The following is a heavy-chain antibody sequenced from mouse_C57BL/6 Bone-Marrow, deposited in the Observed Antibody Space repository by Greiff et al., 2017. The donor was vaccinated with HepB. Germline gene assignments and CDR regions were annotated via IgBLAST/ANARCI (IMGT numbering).Heavy chain of an antibody. CDR3: ARNYYGSSYFFYAMDY. CDR1: GYTFTSYW. CDR2: INPSNGGT. J-gene: IGHJ4*01. D-gene: IGHD1-1*01. Sequence: QVQLQQPGTELVKPGASVKLSCKASGYTFTSYWMHWVKQRPGQGLEWIGNINPSNGGTNHNEKFKSKATLTVDKSSSTAYMQLSSLTSEDSAVYYCARNYYGSSYFFYAMDYWGQGTSVTVSS. V-gene: IGHV1-53*01.